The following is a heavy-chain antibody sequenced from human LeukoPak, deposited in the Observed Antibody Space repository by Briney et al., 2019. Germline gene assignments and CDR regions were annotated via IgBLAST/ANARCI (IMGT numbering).Heavy chain of an antibody. D-gene: IGHD3-10*01. CDR3: AKDIGFGEVYYYYGMDV. V-gene: IGHV3-30*18. J-gene: IGHJ6*02. Sequence: PGGSLRLSCAASGFTFSSYGMHWVRQAPGKGLEGVAVISYDGSNKYYADSVRGRFTISRDNSMSTLYLQMNSLRAEDTAVYYCAKDIGFGEVYYYYGMDVWGQGTTVTVSS. CDR1: GFTFSSYG. CDR2: ISYDGSNK.